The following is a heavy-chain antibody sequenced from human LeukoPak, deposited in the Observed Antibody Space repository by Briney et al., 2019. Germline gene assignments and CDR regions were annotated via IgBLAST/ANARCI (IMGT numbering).Heavy chain of an antibody. V-gene: IGHV3-23*01. CDR1: GFTFSSYA. Sequence: GGSLRLPCAASGFTFSSYAMSWVRQAPGKGLEWVSAISGSGGSTYYADSVKGRFTISRDNSKNTLYLQMNSLRAEDTAVYYCAKGGSSWYYGDYWGQGTLVTVSS. CDR2: ISGSGGST. D-gene: IGHD6-13*01. CDR3: AKGGSSWYYGDY. J-gene: IGHJ4*02.